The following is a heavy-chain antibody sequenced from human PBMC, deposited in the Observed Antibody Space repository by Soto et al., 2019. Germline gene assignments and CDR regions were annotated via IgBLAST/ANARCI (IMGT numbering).Heavy chain of an antibody. Sequence: QVQLVQSGAEVKKPGASVKVSCKASGYTFTTHYIHWVRQAPGQGPEWMGIIDPRSGSAGYAQRFQVIVTMTKDTPISTFYIVLSGLRSEDRAVYYCARGNELPYYYYGLDVWGQGTTVTVSS. CDR1: GYTFTTHY. V-gene: IGHV1-46*03. CDR3: ARGNELPYYYYGLDV. CDR2: IDPRSGSA. J-gene: IGHJ6*02. D-gene: IGHD1-1*01.